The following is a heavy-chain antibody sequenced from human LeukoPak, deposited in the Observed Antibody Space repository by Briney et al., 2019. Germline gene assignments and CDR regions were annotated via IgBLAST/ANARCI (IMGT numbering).Heavy chain of an antibody. CDR1: GYTFTGYY. Sequence: ASVKVSCKASGYTFTGYYMHWVRQAPGQGLEWMGWINPNSGGTNYAQKFQGRVTMTRDTSISTAYMELSRLRSDDTVVYYCARDPGDYPYYFDYWGQGTLVTVSS. V-gene: IGHV1-2*02. D-gene: IGHD4-17*01. J-gene: IGHJ4*02. CDR2: INPNSGGT. CDR3: ARDPGDYPYYFDY.